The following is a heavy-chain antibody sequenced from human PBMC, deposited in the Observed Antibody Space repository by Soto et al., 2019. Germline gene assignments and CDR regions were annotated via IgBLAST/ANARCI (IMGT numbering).Heavy chain of an antibody. D-gene: IGHD6-13*01. CDR2: VYNSGST. Sequence: SETLSLTCTVTGGSISSNYWTWIRQPPGKGLEWIGYVYNSGSTNYNPSLKSRVTISEDTSKSQFSLKVNSMTAADTAVYYCARYRREAVAGYTLDNWGQGILVTVSS. CDR3: ARYRREAVAGYTLDN. J-gene: IGHJ4*02. CDR1: GGSISSNY. V-gene: IGHV4-59*01.